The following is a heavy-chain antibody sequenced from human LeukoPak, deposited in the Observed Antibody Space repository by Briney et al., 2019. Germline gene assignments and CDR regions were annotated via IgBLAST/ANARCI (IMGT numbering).Heavy chain of an antibody. D-gene: IGHD3-22*01. CDR1: GFTFSSYS. J-gene: IGHJ4*02. V-gene: IGHV3-21*04. Sequence: GGSLRLSCAASGFTFSSYSMNWVRQAPGKGLEWVSSISSSSNYIYYADSVKGRFTISRDNAKNSLYLQMNSLRAEDTAVYYCARDNSSGYYVFDYWGQGTLVTVSS. CDR2: ISSSSNYI. CDR3: ARDNSSGYYVFDY.